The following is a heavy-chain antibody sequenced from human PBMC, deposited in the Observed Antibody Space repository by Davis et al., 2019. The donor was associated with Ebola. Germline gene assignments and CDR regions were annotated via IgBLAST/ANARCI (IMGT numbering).Heavy chain of an antibody. CDR2: IYYSGST. CDR1: GGYISSYY. CDR3: ARTDVLRFLEWSGADV. V-gene: IGHV4-59*01. D-gene: IGHD3-3*01. J-gene: IGHJ6*02. Sequence: MPSETLSLTCTVSGGYISSYYWSWIRQPPGKGLEWIGYIYYSGSTNYNPSLKSRVTISVDTSKNQFSLKLSSVTAADTAVYYCARTDVLRFLEWSGADVWGQGTTVTVSS.